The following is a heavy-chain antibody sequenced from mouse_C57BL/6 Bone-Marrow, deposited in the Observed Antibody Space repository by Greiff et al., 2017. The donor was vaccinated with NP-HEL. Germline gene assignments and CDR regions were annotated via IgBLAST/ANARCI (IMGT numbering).Heavy chain of an antibody. CDR2: INPNNGGT. CDR3: ARDSGYAFDY. CDR1: GYTFTSYW. J-gene: IGHJ2*01. Sequence: QVQLQQPGTELVKPGASVKLSCKASGYTFTSYWMHWLKQRPGQGLEWIGNINPNNGGTNDNEKFKTKATLPVDKSSSTAYMQLSSLTAEDSAVYYCARDSGYAFDYWGQGTTLTVSS. V-gene: IGHV1-53*01. D-gene: IGHD3-2*02.